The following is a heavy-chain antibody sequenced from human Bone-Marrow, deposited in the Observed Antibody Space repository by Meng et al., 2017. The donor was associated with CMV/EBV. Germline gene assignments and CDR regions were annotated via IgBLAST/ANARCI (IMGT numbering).Heavy chain of an antibody. J-gene: IGHJ4*02. CDR3: VRTLASVPRARIAAF. D-gene: IGHD2-15*01. CDR1: GFTFGGYS. CDR2: ISGRSEYI. V-gene: IGHV3-21*01. Sequence: GGSLRLSCVGSGFTFGGYSMNWVRQAPGEALEWVSSISGRSEYILYGDSVKGRFTISRDNAKNSLFLEMNSLRAEDTAVYYCVRTLASVPRARIAAFWGQGTLVTVSS.